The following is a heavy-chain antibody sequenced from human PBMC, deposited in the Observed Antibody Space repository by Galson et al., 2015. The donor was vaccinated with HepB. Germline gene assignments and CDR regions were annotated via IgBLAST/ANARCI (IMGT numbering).Heavy chain of an antibody. J-gene: IGHJ6*02. CDR1: GFSFSDYY. Sequence: SLRLSCAASGFSFSDYYMSWIRQAPGKGLEWVSYINDGNNENYADSLKGRFTVSRDNSKNSLDLQMNSLRTEDTAVYYCAREGGPPSYAGVGLDVWGQGTTVTVSS. V-gene: IGHV3-11*06. CDR3: AREGGPPSYAGVGLDV. D-gene: IGHD2-8*01. CDR2: INDGNNE.